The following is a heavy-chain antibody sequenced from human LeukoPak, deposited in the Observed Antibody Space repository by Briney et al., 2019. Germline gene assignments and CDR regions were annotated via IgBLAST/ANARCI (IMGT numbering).Heavy chain of an antibody. D-gene: IGHD2-8*01. Sequence: GGSLRLSCSASGFTFSSYAMHWVRQAPGKGLEYVSAISSNGGSTYYADSVKGRFTISRDNSKNTLYLQMSSLRAEDTAVYYCVKDYYQPLLMLYGEGLNFFDYWGQGTLVTVSS. CDR1: GFTFSSYA. CDR2: ISSNGGST. J-gene: IGHJ4*02. V-gene: IGHV3-64D*06. CDR3: VKDYYQPLLMLYGEGLNFFDY.